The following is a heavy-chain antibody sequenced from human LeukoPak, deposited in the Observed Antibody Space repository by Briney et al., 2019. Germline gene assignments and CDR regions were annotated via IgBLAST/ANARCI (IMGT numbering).Heavy chain of an antibody. V-gene: IGHV3-7*01. Sequence: PGGSLRLSCAASGFTFSSYWMSWVRQAPGKGLEWVANIKQDGSEKYYVDSVKGRFTISRDNAKNSLYLQMNSLRAEDTAVYYCARGALYQYYLDYWGWGQGTLVTVSS. D-gene: IGHD4-17*01. CDR3: ARGALYQYYLDYWG. J-gene: IGHJ4*02. CDR2: IKQDGSEK. CDR1: GFTFSSYW.